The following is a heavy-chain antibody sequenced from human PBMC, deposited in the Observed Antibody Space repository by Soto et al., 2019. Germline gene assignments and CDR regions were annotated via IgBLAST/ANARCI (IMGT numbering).Heavy chain of an antibody. CDR3: ASSTGSGFRPGTHRFNWFDP. V-gene: IGHV1-69*01. D-gene: IGHD5-12*01. CDR2: IIPIFRTP. J-gene: IGHJ5*02. Sequence: QVQLVQSGAEVKQPGSSVKVSCQASGVTFSSFAISWVRQAPGQGLEWMGGIIPIFRTPNYAQNFKGRVPITADESTSSVYMELSRLRSEDTAVYYCASSTGSGFRPGTHRFNWFDPWGQGTLVTVSS. CDR1: GVTFSSFA.